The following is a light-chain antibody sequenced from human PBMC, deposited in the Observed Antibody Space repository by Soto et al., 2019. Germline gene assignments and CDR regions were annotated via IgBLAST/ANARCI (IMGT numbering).Light chain of an antibody. V-gene: IGKV3-15*01. CDR1: QSVSSN. Sequence: EIAMTQSPATLSVSPGERATLSCRASQSVSSNLAWYQQKPGQAPRLLIYDASTRATGIPARISGSGSGTEFTLTISSLQSEDFAVYYCQQYNNWRTFGQGTKVDIK. CDR3: QQYNNWRT. J-gene: IGKJ1*01. CDR2: DAS.